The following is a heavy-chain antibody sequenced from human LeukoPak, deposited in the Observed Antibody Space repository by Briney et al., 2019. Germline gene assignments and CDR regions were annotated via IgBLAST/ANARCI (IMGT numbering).Heavy chain of an antibody. D-gene: IGHD3-3*01. V-gene: IGHV4-34*01. Sequence: SETLSLTCAVYGGSFSGYYWSWIRQPPGKGLEWIGEINHSGSTNYNPSLKSRVTISVDTSKNQFSLKLSSVTAADTAVYYCARGRDYDFWSGYYCWFDPWGQGTLLTVSS. CDR1: GGSFSGYY. CDR3: ARGRDYDFWSGYYCWFDP. J-gene: IGHJ5*02. CDR2: INHSGST.